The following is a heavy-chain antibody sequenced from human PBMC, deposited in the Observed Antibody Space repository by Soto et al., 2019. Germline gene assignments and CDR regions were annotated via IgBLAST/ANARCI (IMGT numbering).Heavy chain of an antibody. Sequence: PVESLKIYRRGSGYSFPSYWLSWVRQMPGKGLEWMGRIDPSDSYTNYSPSFHGHVTISADKSISTAYLQWSSLKASDTAMYYCARSPPNYYDSSGYPDYWGQGTLVTVSS. CDR2: IDPSDSYT. CDR3: ARSPPNYYDSSGYPDY. CDR1: GYSFPSYW. D-gene: IGHD3-22*01. J-gene: IGHJ4*02. V-gene: IGHV5-10-1*01.